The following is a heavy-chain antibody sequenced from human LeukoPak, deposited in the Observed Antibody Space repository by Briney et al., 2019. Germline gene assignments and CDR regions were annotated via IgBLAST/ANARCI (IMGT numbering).Heavy chain of an antibody. J-gene: IGHJ4*02. CDR3: ARVKDSSGYYSAGEDY. V-gene: IGHV4-4*07. Sequence: PSETLSLTCTVSGGSISSFYWSWIRQPAGKGLEWIGRIYTSGSTNYNPSLKSRVTMSVDTSKNQFSLKLSSVTAADTAVYYCARVKDSSGYYSAGEDYWGQGTLVTVSS. CDR1: GGSISSFY. CDR2: IYTSGST. D-gene: IGHD3-22*01.